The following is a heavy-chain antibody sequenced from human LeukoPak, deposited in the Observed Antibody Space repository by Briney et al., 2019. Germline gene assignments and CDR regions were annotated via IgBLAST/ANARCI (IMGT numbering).Heavy chain of an antibody. CDR3: ARDWRYYDSSGYFDY. V-gene: IGHV4-61*02. CDR2: IYTSGST. D-gene: IGHD3-22*01. CDR1: GGSISSGSYY. J-gene: IGHJ4*02. Sequence: SETLSLTCTVSGGSISSGSYYWSWIRQPAGKGLEWIGRIYTSGSTNYNPSLKSRVTISVDTSKNQFSLKLSSVTAADTAVYYCARDWRYYDSSGYFDYWGQGTLVTVSS.